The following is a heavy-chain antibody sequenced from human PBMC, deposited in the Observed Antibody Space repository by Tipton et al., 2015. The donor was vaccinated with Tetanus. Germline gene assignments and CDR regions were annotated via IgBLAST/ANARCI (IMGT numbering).Heavy chain of an antibody. CDR3: GRGQDPDLGLFDY. CDR2: ISTANGNT. CDR1: GYTFSART. J-gene: IGHJ4*02. V-gene: IGHV1-3*04. D-gene: IGHD3-16*01. Sequence: QVQLVQSGAEVKKPGASVKVSCRASGYTFSARTIHWVRHAPGQRPEWMGWISTANGNTKYSQKFQDRIIITRDTSARTAYMELSRLRSEDTAVYYCGRGQDPDLGLFDYWGQGTLVAVPS.